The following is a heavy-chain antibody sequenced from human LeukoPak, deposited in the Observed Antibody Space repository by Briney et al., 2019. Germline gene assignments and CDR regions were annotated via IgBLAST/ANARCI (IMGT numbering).Heavy chain of an antibody. CDR1: GFTFSRYS. D-gene: IGHD4-17*01. CDR2: ISSSSSYI. J-gene: IGHJ3*02. CDR3: ARDRLIYGDYGDAFDI. Sequence: AGGSLRLSCAASGFTFSRYSMNWVRQAPGKGLEWVSSISSSSSYIYYADSVKGRFTISRDNAKTSLYLQMNSPRAEDTAVYYCARDRLIYGDYGDAFDIWGQGTMVTVSS. V-gene: IGHV3-21*01.